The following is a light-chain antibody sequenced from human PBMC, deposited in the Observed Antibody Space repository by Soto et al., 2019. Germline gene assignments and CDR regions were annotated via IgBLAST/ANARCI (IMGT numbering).Light chain of an antibody. V-gene: IGKV1-5*03. J-gene: IGKJ1*01. Sequence: DIQMTQSPSTLSASVGDRVSITCRASQSISTYLAWYQQKPGKAPKLLIYKASSLGSGVPSRFSGSGSGTDFTLTISSLQPDDSVTYYCQHYNTYTWTFGLGTRVE. CDR2: KAS. CDR3: QHYNTYTWT. CDR1: QSISTY.